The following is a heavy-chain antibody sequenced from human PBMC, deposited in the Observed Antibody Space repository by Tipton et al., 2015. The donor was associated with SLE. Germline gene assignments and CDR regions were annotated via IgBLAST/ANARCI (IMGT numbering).Heavy chain of an antibody. CDR2: ISSSSSYI. CDR1: GFTFSSYS. CDR3: ARDGALYYDFWSGYYTYDY. V-gene: IGHV3-21*01. Sequence: SLRLSCAASGFTFSSYSMNWVRQAPGKGLEWVSSISSSSSYIYYADSVKGRFTISRDNAKNSLYLQMNSLRAEDTAVYYCARDGALYYDFWSGYYTYDYWGQGTLVTVSS. J-gene: IGHJ4*02. D-gene: IGHD3-3*01.